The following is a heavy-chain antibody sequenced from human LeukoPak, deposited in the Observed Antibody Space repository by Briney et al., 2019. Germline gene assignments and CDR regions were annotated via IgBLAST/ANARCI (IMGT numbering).Heavy chain of an antibody. Sequence: GSLRLSCAASGFTFSSYSMNWVRQAPGKGLEWVSSISNSGSYIYYADSVKGRFTVSRDNAMNSLYLQMNALRAEDTAVYYCARDQLKSHYYDSSGDDYWGQGTLVTVSS. CDR3: ARDQLKSHYYDSSGDDY. CDR2: ISNSGSYI. J-gene: IGHJ4*02. CDR1: GFTFSSYS. V-gene: IGHV3-21*01. D-gene: IGHD3-22*01.